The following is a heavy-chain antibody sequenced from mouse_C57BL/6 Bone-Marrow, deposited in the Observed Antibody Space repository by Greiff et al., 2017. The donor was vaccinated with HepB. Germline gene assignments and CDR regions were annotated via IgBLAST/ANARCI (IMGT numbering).Heavy chain of an antibody. CDR2: IYPRSGNT. CDR1: GYTFTSYG. CDR3: ARRAYYGSSPYYFDY. J-gene: IGHJ2*01. V-gene: IGHV1-81*01. Sequence: VQLQQSGAELARPGASVKLSCKASGYTFTSYGISWVKQRTGQGLEWIGEIYPRSGNTYYNEKFKGKATLPADKSASTAYMELRSLTSEDSAVYFWARRAYYGSSPYYFDYWGQGTTLTVSS. D-gene: IGHD1-1*01.